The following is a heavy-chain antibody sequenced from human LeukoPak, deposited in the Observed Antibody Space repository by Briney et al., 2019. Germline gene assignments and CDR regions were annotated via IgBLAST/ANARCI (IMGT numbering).Heavy chain of an antibody. D-gene: IGHD2-15*01. J-gene: IGHJ5*02. Sequence: PSETLSLTCTVSGGSISTYYWSWIRQPAGKGLEWIGRIYSSGRTNYNPSFKSRVAMSVDTSKYQFSLKLSSVTAADTAVYYCARAEGYCSGGSCYSGWFDPWGQGTLVTVSS. V-gene: IGHV4-4*07. CDR2: IYSSGRT. CDR3: ARAEGYCSGGSCYSGWFDP. CDR1: GGSISTYY.